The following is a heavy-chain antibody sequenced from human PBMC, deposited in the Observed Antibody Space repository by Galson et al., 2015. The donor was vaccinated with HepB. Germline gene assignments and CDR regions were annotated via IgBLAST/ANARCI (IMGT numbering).Heavy chain of an antibody. CDR3: ARGALVAVVGATQNNWFDP. CDR2: ISAYDGNT. Sequence: SCKASGYTFSSYSITWVRQAPGQGLEWMGWISAYDGNTEYAQNLQGRLIMTTDTSRTTAYMELRSLRSDDTAVYYCARGALVAVVGATQNNWFDPWGQGTLVTVSS. D-gene: IGHD2-15*01. CDR1: GYTFSSYS. J-gene: IGHJ5*02. V-gene: IGHV1-18*01.